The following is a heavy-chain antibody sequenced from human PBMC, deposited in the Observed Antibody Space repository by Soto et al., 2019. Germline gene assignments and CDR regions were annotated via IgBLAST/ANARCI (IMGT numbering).Heavy chain of an antibody. Sequence: EVHLVESGGGLVKPGGSLRLSCAASGFTFSTCTMNWVRQAPGKGLEWVSSISPSTSHIYYADSVKGRFTISRDNAKNSLFLQMNSLRAEDTAVYYCSGCSGGACHQNYGMDVWGQGTTVTVSS. V-gene: IGHV3-21*01. D-gene: IGHD2-15*01. CDR3: SGCSGGACHQNYGMDV. CDR2: ISPSTSHI. J-gene: IGHJ6*02. CDR1: GFTFSTCT.